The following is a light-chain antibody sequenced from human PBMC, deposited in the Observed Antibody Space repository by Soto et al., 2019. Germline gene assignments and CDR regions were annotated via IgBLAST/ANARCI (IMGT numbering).Light chain of an antibody. CDR2: AAS. J-gene: IGKJ5*01. CDR3: QQAISFPIT. V-gene: IGKV1-12*01. CDR1: QGISTY. Sequence: TQMTQARSSVSASIVDRFSITCRASQGISTYLGWYQQKPGKAPKLLIYAASSLQTGVPSRFSGSGSGTDFTLTISSLQPEDFGTYYCQQAISFPITFGQGTRLEI.